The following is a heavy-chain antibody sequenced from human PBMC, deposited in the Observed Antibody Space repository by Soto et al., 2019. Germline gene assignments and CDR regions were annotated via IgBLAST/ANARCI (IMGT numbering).Heavy chain of an antibody. J-gene: IGHJ6*02. Sequence: ASVKVSCKASGYTFTSYGISWVRQAPGQGLEWMGWISAYNGNTNYAQKLQGRVTMTTDTSTSTAYMELRSLRSDDTAVYYCARLRDYGGNLPLYYYCGMDVWSQGTTVTVSS. CDR1: GYTFTSYG. CDR3: ARLRDYGGNLPLYYYCGMDV. CDR2: ISAYNGNT. D-gene: IGHD4-17*01. V-gene: IGHV1-18*01.